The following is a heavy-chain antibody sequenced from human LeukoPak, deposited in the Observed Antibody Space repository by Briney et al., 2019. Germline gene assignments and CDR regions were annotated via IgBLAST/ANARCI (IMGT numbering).Heavy chain of an antibody. J-gene: IGHJ6*02. Sequence: GESLKIFCKGSGYSFTSYWIGWVRQMPGKGLEWMGIIYPGDSDTRYSPSFQGQVTISADKSISTAYLQWSSLKASDTAMYYCARHGLGYCSGGSCYSYYYYGMDVWGQGTTVTVSS. CDR1: GYSFTSYW. V-gene: IGHV5-51*01. D-gene: IGHD2-15*01. CDR2: IYPGDSDT. CDR3: ARHGLGYCSGGSCYSYYYYGMDV.